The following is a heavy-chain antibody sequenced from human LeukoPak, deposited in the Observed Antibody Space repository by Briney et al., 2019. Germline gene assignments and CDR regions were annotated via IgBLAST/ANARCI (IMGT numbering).Heavy chain of an antibody. CDR1: GFTFSSYA. V-gene: IGHV3-23*01. CDR3: AKAIRPGKLLWFGEFHGMDV. Sequence: GGSLRLSCAASGFTFSSYAMSWVRQAPGKGLEWVSAIRGSGGSTYYADSVEGRFTISRDNSKNTLYLQMNSLRAEDTAVYYCAKAIRPGKLLWFGEFHGMDVWGQGTTVTVSS. CDR2: IRGSGGST. J-gene: IGHJ6*02. D-gene: IGHD3-10*01.